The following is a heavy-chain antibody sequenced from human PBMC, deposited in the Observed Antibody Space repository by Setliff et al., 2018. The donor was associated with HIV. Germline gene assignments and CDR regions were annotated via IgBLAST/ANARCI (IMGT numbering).Heavy chain of an antibody. D-gene: IGHD6-19*01. CDR1: GFTFRNYW. V-gene: IGHV3-7*03. Sequence: GGSLRLSCVASGFTFRNYWMTWVRQAPGKGLEWVADIQQGGTETYYADSVKGRFTISRDNTKNSLYLQMTSLRADDAAVYYCTRDHWTYSSGRAPDSWGQGALVTVSS. CDR2: IQQGGTET. J-gene: IGHJ4*02. CDR3: TRDHWTYSSGRAPDS.